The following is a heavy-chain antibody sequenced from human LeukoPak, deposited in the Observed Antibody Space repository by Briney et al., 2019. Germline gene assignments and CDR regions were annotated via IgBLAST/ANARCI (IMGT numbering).Heavy chain of an antibody. J-gene: IGHJ3*02. CDR1: RFTFSSYW. CDR2: INTDGSST. V-gene: IGHV3-74*01. CDR3: ASLERAFDI. Sequence: GGSLRLSCAASRFTFSSYWMHWVRQAPGNGLVWVSRINTDGSSTSYADSVRGRFTISRDNSKNTLYLQMNSLRAEDTSVYYCASLERAFDIWGPGTMVTVSS. D-gene: IGHD3-3*01.